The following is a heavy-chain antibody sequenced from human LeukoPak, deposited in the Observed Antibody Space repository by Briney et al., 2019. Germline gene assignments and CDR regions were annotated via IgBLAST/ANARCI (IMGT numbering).Heavy chain of an antibody. CDR3: AIRGKEKYCSSTSCYKGAFDI. D-gene: IGHD2-2*02. J-gene: IGHJ3*02. CDR2: IIPILGIA. V-gene: IGHV1-69*04. CDR1: GGTFSSYA. Sequence: SVKVSCKASGGTFSSYAISWVRQAPGQGLEWMGRIIPILGIANYAQKFQGRVTITADKSTSTAYMELSSLRSEDTAVYYCAIRGKEKYCSSTSCYKGAFDIWGQGTMVTVSS.